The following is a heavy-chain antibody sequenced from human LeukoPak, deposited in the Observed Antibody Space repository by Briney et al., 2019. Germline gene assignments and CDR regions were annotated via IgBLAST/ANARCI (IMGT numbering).Heavy chain of an antibody. CDR2: IDHSGST. CDR3: ARVETSAWSTSYYYYFHMDV. Sequence: SETLSLTCTVSGGSISSYYWSWIRQPPGKGLEWTGSIDHSGSTYYNPSLKSRVTISIDTAKNQFSLKLNSVTAADTAMYYCARVETSAWSTSYYYYFHMDVWGKGTTVTISS. V-gene: IGHV4-59*01. CDR1: GGSISSYY. D-gene: IGHD6-19*01. J-gene: IGHJ6*03.